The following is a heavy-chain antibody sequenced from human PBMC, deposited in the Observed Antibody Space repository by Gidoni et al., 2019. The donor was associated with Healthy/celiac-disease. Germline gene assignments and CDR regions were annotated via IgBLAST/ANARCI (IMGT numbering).Heavy chain of an antibody. CDR3: ARPYGDEGYP. CDR1: GYTFTGYD. Sequence: QVQLVRSGAEVKKPGPSVKGPGHASGYTFTGYDMHWVRQAPGQGLEWMGWINPNSGGTTYAQKFQGRVTMTRDTSISTAYMELSRLRSDDTAVYYCARPYGDEGYPWGQGTLVTVSS. CDR2: INPNSGGT. V-gene: IGHV1-2*02. D-gene: IGHD4-17*01. J-gene: IGHJ5*02.